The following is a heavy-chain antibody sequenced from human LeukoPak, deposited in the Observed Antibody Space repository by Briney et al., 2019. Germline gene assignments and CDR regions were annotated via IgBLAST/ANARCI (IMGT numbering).Heavy chain of an antibody. CDR3: ARDGLGCSSTSCHPLAFDI. V-gene: IGHV1-69*05. J-gene: IGHJ3*02. CDR2: IIPIFGTA. CDR1: GYTFTSYG. Sequence: SVKVSCKASGYTFTSYGISWERQAPGQGLEWMGGIIPIFGTANYAQKFQGRVTITTDESTSTAYMELSSLRSEDTAMYYCARDGLGCSSTSCHPLAFDIWGQGTMVTVSS. D-gene: IGHD2-2*01.